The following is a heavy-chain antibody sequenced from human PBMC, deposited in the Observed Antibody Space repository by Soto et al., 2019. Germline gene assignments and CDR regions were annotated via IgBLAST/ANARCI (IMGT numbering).Heavy chain of an antibody. J-gene: IGHJ4*02. Sequence: PGGSLRLSCAASGFSFGSYALSWVRQAPGKGLEWVSTISSSGSTAYYASSVEGRFTISRDNANNSVYLQMDSLRAEDTALYYCTRAAWFPYLSFYWGQGALVTVS. CDR1: GFSFGSYA. CDR3: TRAAWFPYLSFY. V-gene: IGHV3-23*01. CDR2: ISSSGSTA. D-gene: IGHD3-10*01.